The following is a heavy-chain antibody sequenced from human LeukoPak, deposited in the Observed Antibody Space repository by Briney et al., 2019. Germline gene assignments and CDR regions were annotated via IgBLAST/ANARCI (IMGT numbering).Heavy chain of an antibody. CDR1: GFTFNSYA. CDR2: FGTRSTSI. CDR3: ARENDQGFDY. D-gene: IGHD3-16*01. J-gene: IGHJ4*02. Sequence: GGSLRLSCAASGFTFNSYAMNWVRQAPGKGLEWVSSFGTRSTSIYYARSVTGRFIISRDNAKNSLYLQMNSLRAEDTTVYYCARENDQGFDYWGQGTLVTVSS. V-gene: IGHV3-21*01.